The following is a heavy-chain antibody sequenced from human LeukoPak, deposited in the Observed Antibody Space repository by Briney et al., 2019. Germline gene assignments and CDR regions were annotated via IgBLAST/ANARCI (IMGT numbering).Heavy chain of an antibody. V-gene: IGHV5-51*01. CDR1: GYSFTSYW. CDR2: INPGYSDI. CDR3: ARHDKGYSGYVTLDY. J-gene: IGHJ4*02. D-gene: IGHD5-12*01. Sequence: GESLKIPCKGSGYSFTSYWIGWVRQMPGKGLEWMGIINPGYSDIRYSPSFQGQVTISADKSISTAYLQWSSLKASDTAIYYCARHDKGYSGYVTLDYWGQGTLVTVSS.